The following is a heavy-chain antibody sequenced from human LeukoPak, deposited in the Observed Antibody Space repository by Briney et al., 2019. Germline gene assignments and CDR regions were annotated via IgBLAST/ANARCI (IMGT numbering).Heavy chain of an antibody. CDR3: ARDWCYAPDY. V-gene: IGHV3-69-1*01. J-gene: IGHJ4*02. CDR2: ITSTSSL. Sequence: PGGSLRLSCAASGFTFSDYTMNWVRQAPGKGLEWVSSITSTSSLYYTNSVKGRFTISRDNAKNTLYLLMNSLRAEDTAVYYCARDWCYAPDYWGQGALVTVSS. CDR1: GFTFSDYT. D-gene: IGHD2-2*01.